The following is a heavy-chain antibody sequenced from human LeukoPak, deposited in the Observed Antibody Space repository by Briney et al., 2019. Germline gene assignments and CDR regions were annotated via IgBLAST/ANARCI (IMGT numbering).Heavy chain of an antibody. Sequence: ASVELSCNASGYTFTSYGISWVRQAPGQGLEWMGWISAYNGNTNYAQKLQGRVTMTTDTSTSTAYMELRSLRAEDTAVYYCARSNCESCYLGVWYYFDYWGQGILVTVSS. CDR1: GYTFTSYG. CDR2: ISAYNGNT. V-gene: IGHV1-18*01. J-gene: IGHJ4*02. CDR3: ARSNCESCYLGVWYYFDY. D-gene: IGHD4-11*01.